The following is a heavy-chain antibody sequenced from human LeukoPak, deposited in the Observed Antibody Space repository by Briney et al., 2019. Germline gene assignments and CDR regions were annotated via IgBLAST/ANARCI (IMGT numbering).Heavy chain of an antibody. CDR2: ISGSGGST. D-gene: IGHD4-17*01. J-gene: IGHJ4*02. V-gene: IGHV3-23*01. CDR3: AKSDDYGDQSLDY. CDR1: GGSFSGYY. Sequence: ETLSLTCAVYGGSFSGYYWSWVRQAPGKGLEWVSAISGSGGSTYYADSVKGRFTISRDNSKNTLYLQMNSLRAEDTAVYYCAKSDDYGDQSLDYWGQGTLVTVSS.